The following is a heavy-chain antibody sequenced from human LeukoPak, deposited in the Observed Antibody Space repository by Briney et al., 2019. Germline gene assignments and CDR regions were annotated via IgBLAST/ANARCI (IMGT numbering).Heavy chain of an antibody. CDR1: GGTFSTYS. D-gene: IGHD6-13*01. CDR2: IKPIFGKP. Sequence: SVKVSCKASGGTFSTYSFTWVRQAPGQGLEWMGEIKPIFGKPNYAQDFQDRVTITADESTRTAYMEVSSLRSDDTAVYYCARDWGQQPGGHGYWGQGTLVTVSS. J-gene: IGHJ4*02. CDR3: ARDWGQQPGGHGY. V-gene: IGHV1-69*13.